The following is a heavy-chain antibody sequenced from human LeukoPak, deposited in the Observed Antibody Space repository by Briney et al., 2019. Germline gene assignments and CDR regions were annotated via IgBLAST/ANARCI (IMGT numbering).Heavy chain of an antibody. CDR3: ARSTQQLIEVVDH. J-gene: IGHJ4*02. D-gene: IGHD6-13*01. V-gene: IGHV3-11*04. CDR1: GFTFSDYY. CDR2: ISSSGNTI. Sequence: PGGSLRLSCAASGFTFSDYYMNWIRQAPGKGLEWLSCISSSGNTIKYADSVKGRSTISRDNAKNSLYLQMNSLRAEDTAVYYCARSTQQLIEVVDHWGQGTLVTVSS.